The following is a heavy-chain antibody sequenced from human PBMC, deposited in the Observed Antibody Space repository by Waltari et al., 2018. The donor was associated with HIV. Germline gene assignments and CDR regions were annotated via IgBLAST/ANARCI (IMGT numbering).Heavy chain of an antibody. CDR3: ARDWGLSTGPFDF. V-gene: IGHV4-38-2*02. CDR2: IYHNGKT. J-gene: IGHJ4*02. D-gene: IGHD2-21*01. CDR1: GSSLVDGYY. Sequence: QVQLRESGPRLVQTLETLSLSCSVSGSSLVDGYYWAWLRKSPDVGLEWIATIYHNGKTDYNPSFGGRVTTSVDISRNRFPLKMTSMRATDTALYFCARDWGLSTGPFDFWGQGIHVTVSS.